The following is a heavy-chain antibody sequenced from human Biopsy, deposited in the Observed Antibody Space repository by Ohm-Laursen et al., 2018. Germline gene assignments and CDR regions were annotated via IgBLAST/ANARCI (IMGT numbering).Heavy chain of an antibody. V-gene: IGHV3-11*01. D-gene: IGHD3-16*01. J-gene: IGHJ4*02. CDR1: GLIFSDYY. CDR2: ISARDGVV. CDR3: ARSVGIMAAPIDY. Sequence: SLTLSCTASGLIFSDYYMSWIRQAPGPGLEWIAYISARDGVVYYADSVKGRFTISRDNTNNSLYLQMNSLRVEDTAVYYCARSVGIMAAPIDYWGQGTLVTVSS.